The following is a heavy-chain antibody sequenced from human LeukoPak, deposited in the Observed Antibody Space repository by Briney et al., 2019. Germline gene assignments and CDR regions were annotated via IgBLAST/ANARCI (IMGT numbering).Heavy chain of an antibody. J-gene: IGHJ4*02. CDR2: ISAYNGNT. V-gene: IGHV1-18*01. D-gene: IGHD3-3*01. CDR1: GYTFTSYG. CDR3: ALGLGPYYDFWSGYYAEEVADY. Sequence: ASVKVSCKASGYTFTSYGISWVRQAPGQGLEWMGWISAYNGNTNYAQKLQGRVTMTTDTSTSTAYMELRSLRSDDTAVYYCALGLGPYYDFWSGYYAEEVADYWGQGTLVTVSS.